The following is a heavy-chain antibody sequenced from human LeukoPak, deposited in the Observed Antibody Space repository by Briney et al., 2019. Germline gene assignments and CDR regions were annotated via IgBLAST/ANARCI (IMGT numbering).Heavy chain of an antibody. J-gene: IGHJ6*02. CDR3: ARPNSSYNYYYGMDV. D-gene: IGHD6-19*01. CDR2: INTNTGNP. CDR1: GYTFTSYA. Sequence: GASVKVSCKASGYTFTSYAMNWVRQAPGQGLEWMGWINTNTGNPTYAQGFTGRFVFSLDTSVSTAYLQISSLKAEDTAVYYCARPNSSYNYYYGMDVWGQGTTVTVSS. V-gene: IGHV7-4-1*02.